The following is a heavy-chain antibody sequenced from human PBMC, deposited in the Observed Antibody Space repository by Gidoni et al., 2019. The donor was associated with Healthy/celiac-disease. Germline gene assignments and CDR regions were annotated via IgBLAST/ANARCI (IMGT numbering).Heavy chain of an antibody. Sequence: QVQLVESGGGVVQPGRSLRLSCAASGFTFSSYGMHWVRQAPGKGLEWVAVISYDGSNKYYADSVKGRFTISRDNSKNTLYLQMNSLRAEDTAVYYCAKVGVWNSEYYYYYMDVWGKGTTVTVSS. CDR3: AKVGVWNSEYYYYYMDV. CDR1: GFTFSSYG. V-gene: IGHV3-30*18. D-gene: IGHD1-7*01. J-gene: IGHJ6*03. CDR2: ISYDGSNK.